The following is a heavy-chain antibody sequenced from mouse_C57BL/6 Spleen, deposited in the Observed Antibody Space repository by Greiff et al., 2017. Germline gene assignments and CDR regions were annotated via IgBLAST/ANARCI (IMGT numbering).Heavy chain of an antibody. D-gene: IGHD4-1*01. CDR1: GFTFSSYA. CDR2: ISDGGSYT. V-gene: IGHV5-4*01. J-gene: IGHJ1*03. CDR3: AREVTGDWYFDV. Sequence: EVKLQESGGGLVKPGGSLKLSCAASGFTFSSYAMSWVRQTPEKRLEWVATISDGGSYTYYPDNVKGRFTISRDNAKNNLYLQMSHLKSEDTAMYYCAREVTGDWYFDVWGTGTTVTVSS.